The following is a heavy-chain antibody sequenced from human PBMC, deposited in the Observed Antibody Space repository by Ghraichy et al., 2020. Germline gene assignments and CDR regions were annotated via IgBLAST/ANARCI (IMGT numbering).Heavy chain of an antibody. CDR3: ARDRGSLYSGTPDAFDI. CDR2: ISAYNGNT. J-gene: IGHJ3*02. Sequence: ASVKVSCKASGYTFTSYGISWVRQAPGQGLEWMGWISAYNGNTNYAQKLQGRVTMTTDTSTSTAYMELRSLRSDDTAVYYCARDRGSLYSGTPDAFDIWGQGTMVTVSS. V-gene: IGHV1-18*01. CDR1: GYTFTSYG. D-gene: IGHD1-26*01.